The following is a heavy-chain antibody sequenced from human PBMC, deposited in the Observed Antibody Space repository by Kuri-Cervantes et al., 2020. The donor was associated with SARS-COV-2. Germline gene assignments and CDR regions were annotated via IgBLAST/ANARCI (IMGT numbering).Heavy chain of an antibody. Sequence: GGSLKISCAASGFTFSSYAMHWVRQAPGKGLEWVAVISYDGSKKYYAESVKGRFTISRDNSKNTMYLQMNSLRAEDTAVYYCARDPYYYGDYPDYWGQGTLVTVSS. J-gene: IGHJ4*02. CDR1: GFTFSSYA. V-gene: IGHV3-30*04. D-gene: IGHD3-16*01. CDR3: ARDPYYYGDYPDY. CDR2: ISYDGSKK.